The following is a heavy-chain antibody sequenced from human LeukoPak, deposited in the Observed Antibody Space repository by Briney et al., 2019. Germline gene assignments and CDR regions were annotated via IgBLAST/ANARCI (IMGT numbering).Heavy chain of an antibody. CDR1: GFNFSYYA. Sequence: GGSLRLSCTASGFNFSYYAMHWVRQAPGKGLAWVALIWFDGSNDYYEDSVKGRFTISRDNSKDTVFLQMNSLTVDDTAVYYSARLVGGTTGATDYWGQGSLVSVS. CDR2: IWFDGSND. J-gene: IGHJ4*02. D-gene: IGHD1-26*01. V-gene: IGHV3-33*01. CDR3: ARLVGGTTGATDY.